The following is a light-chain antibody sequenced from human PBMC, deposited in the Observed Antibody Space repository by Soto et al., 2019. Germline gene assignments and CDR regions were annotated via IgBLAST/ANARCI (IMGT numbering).Light chain of an antibody. V-gene: IGLV2-14*01. J-gene: IGLJ1*01. CDR2: EAT. CDR3: VSYKTGGPFV. CDR1: SSDIGASNF. Sequence: QSVLTQPPSVSGSPGQSITVSCTGTSSDIGASNFVSWYQHLPGRAPKVIIFEATNRPSGVSDRFSGSKAGITASLTISGLQAADEAEYFCVSYKTGGPFVFGTGTKVTVL.